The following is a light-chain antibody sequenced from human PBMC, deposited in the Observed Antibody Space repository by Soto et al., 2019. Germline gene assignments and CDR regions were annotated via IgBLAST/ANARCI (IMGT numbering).Light chain of an antibody. J-gene: IGLJ1*01. CDR3: TSYTGSTTLDV. V-gene: IGLV2-14*01. Sequence: QSVLTQPASVSVSPGQSITISCTGTSSDVGGYNYVSWYQQHPGKAPKLMIYEVSNRPSGVSNRFSGSKSGHTASLTISGLQSEDEADYCCTSYTGSTTLDVFGTGTKVTVL. CDR1: SSDVGGYNY. CDR2: EVS.